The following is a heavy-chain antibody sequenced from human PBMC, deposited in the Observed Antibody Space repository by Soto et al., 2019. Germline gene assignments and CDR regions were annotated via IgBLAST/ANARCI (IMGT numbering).Heavy chain of an antibody. V-gene: IGHV4-31*03. CDR1: GGSISGGGYY. CDR2: MYYSGST. D-gene: IGHD3-22*01. Sequence: PSETLSLTCTVSGGSISGGGYYWNWIRQHPGKGLEWIGYMYYSGSTYYNPSLKSRVTISVDRSKNQFSLKVNSVTAADTAVYYCARDGPRSGYDSSGYPYWGQGTLVTVSS. J-gene: IGHJ4*02. CDR3: ARDGPRSGYDSSGYPY.